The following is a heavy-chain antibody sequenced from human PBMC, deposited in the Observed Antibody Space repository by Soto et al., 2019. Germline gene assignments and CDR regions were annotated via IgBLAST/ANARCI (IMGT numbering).Heavy chain of an antibody. CDR3: ARRDSGGYYRYFDS. CDR2: TGSGTGPG. V-gene: IGHV1-69*06. J-gene: IGHJ4*02. D-gene: IGHD2-21*02. Sequence: QVQLVQSGAEVKKPGSSVKVSCKASGGTFSTNPISWVRQAPGQGLEWMGGTGSGTGPGNNAQMFQGRLTITADKSTNTAYMELSSLSSEDTAIYYCARRDSGGYYRYFDSWGQGTLVTVSS. CDR1: GGTFSTNP.